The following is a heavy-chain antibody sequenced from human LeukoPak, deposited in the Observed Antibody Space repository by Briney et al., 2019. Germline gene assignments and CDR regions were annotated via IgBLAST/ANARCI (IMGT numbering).Heavy chain of an antibody. Sequence: ASVKVSCTASGYTFTSYDINWVRQATGQGLEWMGWMNPNSGNTGYAQKFLGRVTMTRNTSISTAYMELSSLRSEDTAVYYCARGVLWFGEYSQGDYWGQGTLVTVSS. V-gene: IGHV1-8*01. CDR3: ARGVLWFGEYSQGDY. CDR2: MNPNSGNT. CDR1: GYTFTSYD. D-gene: IGHD3-10*01. J-gene: IGHJ4*02.